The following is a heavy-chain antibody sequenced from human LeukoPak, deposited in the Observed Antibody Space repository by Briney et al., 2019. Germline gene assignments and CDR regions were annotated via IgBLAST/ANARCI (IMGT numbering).Heavy chain of an antibody. CDR2: MNPNSGGT. V-gene: IGHV1-2*02. CDR3: ASFAGYSSGWYRGNFDY. J-gene: IGHJ4*02. Sequence: ASVKVSCKASGYTFTGYYMHWVRQAPGQGLEWMGWMNPNSGGTNYAQKFQGRVTMTRDTSISTAYMELSRLRSDDTAVYYCASFAGYSSGWYRGNFDYWGQGTLVTVSS. D-gene: IGHD6-19*01. CDR1: GYTFTGYY.